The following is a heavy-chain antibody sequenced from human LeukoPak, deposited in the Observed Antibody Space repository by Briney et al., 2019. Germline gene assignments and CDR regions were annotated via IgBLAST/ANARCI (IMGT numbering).Heavy chain of an antibody. V-gene: IGHV1-69*01. D-gene: IGHD3-22*01. CDR3: ARDGGSSGSLYFDY. Sequence: SVKVSCKASGGTFSSYAISWVRQAPGQGLGWMGGIIPIFGTANYAQKFQGRVTITADESTSTAYMELSSLRSEDTAVYYCARDGGSSGSLYFDYWGQGTLVTVSS. CDR2: IIPIFGTA. CDR1: GGTFSSYA. J-gene: IGHJ4*02.